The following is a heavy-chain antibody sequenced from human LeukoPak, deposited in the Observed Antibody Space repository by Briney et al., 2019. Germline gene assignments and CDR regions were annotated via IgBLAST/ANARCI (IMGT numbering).Heavy chain of an antibody. J-gene: IGHJ4*02. CDR1: GYTFTSYD. CDR3: ARGSRARDGYTPDY. Sequence: GSVKVSCKASGYTFTSYDINWVRQATGQGLEWMGWMNPNSGNTGYAQKFQGRVTMTRNTSISTAYMELSSLRSEDTAVYYCARGSRARDGYTPDYWGQGTLVTVSS. CDR2: MNPNSGNT. V-gene: IGHV1-8*01. D-gene: IGHD5-24*01.